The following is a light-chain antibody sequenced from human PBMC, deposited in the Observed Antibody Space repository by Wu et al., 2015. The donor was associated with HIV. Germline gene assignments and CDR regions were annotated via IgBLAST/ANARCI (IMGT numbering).Light chain of an antibody. CDR3: QQYNSYSPLT. J-gene: IGKJ4*01. Sequence: DIQMTQSPSTLSAYVGDRVTITCRASQTINNWLAWYQQKPGKAPKLLIYKASSLESGVPSRFSGSGSGTEFTLTISSLQPDDFATYYCQQYNSYSPLTFGGGPRWRSN. CDR1: QTINNW. V-gene: IGKV1-5*03. CDR2: KAS.